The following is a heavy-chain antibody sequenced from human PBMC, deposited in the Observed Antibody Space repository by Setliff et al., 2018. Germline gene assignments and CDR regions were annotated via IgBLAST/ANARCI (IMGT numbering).Heavy chain of an antibody. CDR1: GGSFSGYY. D-gene: IGHD5-12*01. V-gene: IGHV4-34*01. CDR3: ARDPASSGYDTYYYYYYGMDV. Sequence: SETLSLTCAVYGGSFSGYYWGWIRQPPGKGLEWIGSIYYSGSTYYNPSLKSRVTISVDTSKNQFSLKLSSVTAADTAVYYCARDPASSGYDTYYYYYYGMDVWGQGTTVTVSS. J-gene: IGHJ6*02. CDR2: IYYSGST.